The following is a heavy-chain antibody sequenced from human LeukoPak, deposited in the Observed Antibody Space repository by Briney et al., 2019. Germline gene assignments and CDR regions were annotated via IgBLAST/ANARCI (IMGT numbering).Heavy chain of an antibody. D-gene: IGHD2-15*01. CDR3: ARDGRDCSGGGCFD. J-gene: IGHJ4*02. CDR1: GVSISRYY. Sequence: SETLSLTCTVSGVSISRYYWSWIRQPAGKGLEWIGRIYSSGTTNYNPSLKSRVTMSVDTFKNQLSLRLSSVTAADTAVYYCARDGRDCSGGGCFDWGQGTLVTVSS. CDR2: IYSSGTT. V-gene: IGHV4-4*07.